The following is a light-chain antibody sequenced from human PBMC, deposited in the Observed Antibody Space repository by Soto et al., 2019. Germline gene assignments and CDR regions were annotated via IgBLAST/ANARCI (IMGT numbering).Light chain of an antibody. CDR2: GAF. V-gene: IGKV1-5*02. CDR1: QSISTQ. J-gene: IGKJ1*01. Sequence: QVTLSAATLSSYVGDRVTIIFRASQSISTQLAWYQQKPGKAPKLLISGAFSLESGVPSRFSGSGSGTEFTLTISSLQPDDFATYYCQQYYSYSTFGQGTKVDIK. CDR3: QQYYSYST.